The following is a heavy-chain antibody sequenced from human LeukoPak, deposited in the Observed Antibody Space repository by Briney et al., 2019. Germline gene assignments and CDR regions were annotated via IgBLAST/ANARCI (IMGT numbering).Heavy chain of an antibody. CDR1: GYTFTSYG. J-gene: IGHJ4*02. D-gene: IGHD3-10*01. V-gene: IGHV1-18*01. Sequence: ASVKVSCKASGYTFTSYGISWVRQAPGQGLEWMGWISAYNGNTNYAQKLQGRVAMTTDTSTTTAYMELRSLRSDDTAVYYCARDRNPMVRGVIMGYWGQGTLVTVSS. CDR2: ISAYNGNT. CDR3: ARDRNPMVRGVIMGY.